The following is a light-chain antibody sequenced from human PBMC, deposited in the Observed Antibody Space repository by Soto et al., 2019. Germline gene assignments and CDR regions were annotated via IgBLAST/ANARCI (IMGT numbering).Light chain of an antibody. V-gene: IGKV1-17*01. CDR3: QQYDSFSVT. Sequence: IQMTQSPSSLSASVGDRVTITCRASQGIGNDLGWYQQKPGKAPKLLIYAASNLQSGVPPRFSGSGSGTEFTLTISSLQPEDFATYYCQQYDSFSVTFGQGTKVDIK. J-gene: IGKJ1*01. CDR2: AAS. CDR1: QGIGND.